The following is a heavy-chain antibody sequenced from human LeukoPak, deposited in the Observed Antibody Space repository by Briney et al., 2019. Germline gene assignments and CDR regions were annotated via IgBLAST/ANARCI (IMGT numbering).Heavy chain of an antibody. CDR1: GYTFTSYY. D-gene: IGHD6-6*01. V-gene: IGHV1-46*01. CDR3: ARATGAARPVNWFDP. J-gene: IGHJ5*02. CDR2: INPSGGST. Sequence: GASVTVSCTASGYTFTSYYMHWVRQAPGQGLEWMGIINPSGGSTSYAQKFQGRVTMTRDMSTSTVYMELSSLRSEDTAVYYCARATGAARPVNWFDPWGQGTLVTVSS.